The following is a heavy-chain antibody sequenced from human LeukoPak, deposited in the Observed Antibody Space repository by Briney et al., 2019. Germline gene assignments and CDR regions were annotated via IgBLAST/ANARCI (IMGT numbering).Heavy chain of an antibody. CDR1: GCTFSSYA. J-gene: IGHJ6*02. D-gene: IGHD3-3*01. CDR2: IIPVFGTA. Sequence: ASLKVSCKAYGCTFSSYAISWVRQAPGQGLEWMGGIIPVFGTANYAQKFQGRVTITADESTSTAYMELSSLRSEDTAVYYCARDLKGRGLRFLEWLPPGYYYGMDVWGQGTTVTVSS. V-gene: IGHV1-69*13. CDR3: ARDLKGRGLRFLEWLPPGYYYGMDV.